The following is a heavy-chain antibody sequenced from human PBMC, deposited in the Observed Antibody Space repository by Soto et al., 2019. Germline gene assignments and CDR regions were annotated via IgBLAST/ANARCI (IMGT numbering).Heavy chain of an antibody. V-gene: IGHV2-5*02. CDR1: GFSLSTGGVG. CDR3: ARLASYCSTTTCPRLGWFDP. J-gene: IGHJ5*02. Sequence: QITLKESGPTLVKPTQTLTLTCTFSGFSLSTGGVGVGWIRQPPGKALEWLALIYWDDDKHYSPSLKSRLTKTKDTSKHQVVLTVTNMDPVDTATYYCARLASYCSTTTCPRLGWFDPWGQGTLVTVSS. CDR2: IYWDDDK. D-gene: IGHD2-2*01.